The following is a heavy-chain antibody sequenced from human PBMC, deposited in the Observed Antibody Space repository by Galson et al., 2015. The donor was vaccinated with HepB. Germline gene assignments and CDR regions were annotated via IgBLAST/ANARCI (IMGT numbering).Heavy chain of an antibody. Sequence: SLRLSCAASGFTFSSYAMSWVRQAPGKGLEWVSAISGSGGSTYYADSVKGRFTISRDNSKNTLYLQMNSLRAEDTAVYYCAKVERYSGYIDYWGQGTLVTVSS. D-gene: IGHD1-26*01. J-gene: IGHJ4*02. CDR2: ISGSGGST. V-gene: IGHV3-23*01. CDR3: AKVERYSGYIDY. CDR1: GFTFSSYA.